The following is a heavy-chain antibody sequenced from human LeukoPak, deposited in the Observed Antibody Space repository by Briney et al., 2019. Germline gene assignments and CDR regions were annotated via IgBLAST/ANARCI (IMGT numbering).Heavy chain of an antibody. V-gene: IGHV1-69*13. CDR2: IIPIFGTA. Sequence: VASVKVSCKASGGTFSSYAISWVRQAPGQGLEWMGGIIPIFGTANYAQKFQGRVTITADESTSTAYMELSSLRSEDTAVYYCARDSFGPDGKMGQISFNWFDPWGQGTLVTVSS. CDR3: ARDSFGPDGKMGQISFNWFDP. D-gene: IGHD3-10*01. J-gene: IGHJ5*02. CDR1: GGTFSSYA.